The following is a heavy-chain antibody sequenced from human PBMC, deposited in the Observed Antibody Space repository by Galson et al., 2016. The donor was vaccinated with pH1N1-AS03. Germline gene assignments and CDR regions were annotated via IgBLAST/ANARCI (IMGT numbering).Heavy chain of an antibody. CDR1: GVSVTSSGVG. Sequence: PALVKPTQTLTLTCSVSGVSVTSSGVGVGWFRQPPGKALEWLALVYWDETRRYSPSLKNRLTITKDSSKNQVVLTVTSVDPMDIATNFCVLPNSGGNAFEIWGPGTMVTVSS. D-gene: IGHD2/OR15-2a*01. V-gene: IGHV2-5*02. CDR3: VLPNSGGNAFEI. CDR2: VYWDETR. J-gene: IGHJ3*02.